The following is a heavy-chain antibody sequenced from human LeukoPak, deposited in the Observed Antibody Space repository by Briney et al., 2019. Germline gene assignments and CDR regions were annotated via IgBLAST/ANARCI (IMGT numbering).Heavy chain of an antibody. D-gene: IGHD6-6*01. CDR1: GYSFTSYW. V-gene: IGHV5-51*01. J-gene: IGHJ4*02. CDR3: ARHPVIAARQVDY. CDR2: IYPGDSDT. Sequence: GESLKISCKGSGYSFTSYWIGWVRQMPGKGLEWMGVIYPGDSDTRYSPSFQGQVTISADKSISTAYLQWSSLKASDTAMYYCARHPVIAARQVDYWGQGTLVTVSS.